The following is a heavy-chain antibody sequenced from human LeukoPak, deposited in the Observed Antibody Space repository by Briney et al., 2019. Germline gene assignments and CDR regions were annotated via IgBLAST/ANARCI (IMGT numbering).Heavy chain of an antibody. CDR3: ATAGDVLSGYSGYDPPDY. CDR2: INPNSGGT. V-gene: IGHV1-2*02. J-gene: IGHJ4*02. D-gene: IGHD5-12*01. CDR1: GYTFTGYY. Sequence: ASVKVSCKASGYTFTGYYMHWVRQAPGQGLEWMGWINPNSGGTNYAQKFQGRVTMTRDTSISTAYMELSRLRSDDTAVYYCATAGDVLSGYSGYDPPDYWGQGTLVTVSS.